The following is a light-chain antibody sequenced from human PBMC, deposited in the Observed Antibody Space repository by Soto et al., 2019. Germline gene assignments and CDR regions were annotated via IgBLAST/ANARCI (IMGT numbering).Light chain of an antibody. CDR2: GAS. CDR1: QSVSTN. Sequence: ETVMTQSPATLSVSPGESATLSCRASQSVSTNLAWYQQKRGQAPRLLIYGASAGATGVPARFSGSGSGTEFTLTISNLQSEDFAVYYCQQYNNWPLTFGGGTKVDIK. CDR3: QQYNNWPLT. J-gene: IGKJ4*01. V-gene: IGKV3-15*01.